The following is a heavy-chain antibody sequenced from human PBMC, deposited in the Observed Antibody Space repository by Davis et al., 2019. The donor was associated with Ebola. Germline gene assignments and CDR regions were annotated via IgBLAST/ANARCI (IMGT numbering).Heavy chain of an antibody. Sequence: GSLRLSCAASGFIFSNYAMSWVRQAPGGGLEWVAGISVTGADIKYADSVRGRFSISRDDSKNTLYLQMDSLRAEDTAVYYCAKALGYYFDYWGPGTLVTVSS. CDR1: GFIFSNYA. V-gene: IGHV3-23*01. CDR2: ISVTGADI. D-gene: IGHD3-22*01. CDR3: AKALGYYFDY. J-gene: IGHJ4*02.